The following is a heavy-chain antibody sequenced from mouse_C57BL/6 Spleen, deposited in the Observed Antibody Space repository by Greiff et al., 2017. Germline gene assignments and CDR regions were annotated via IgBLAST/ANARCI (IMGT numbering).Heavy chain of an antibody. CDR2: ISSGGSYT. Sequence: EVHLVESGGDLVKPGGSLKLSCAASGFTFSSYGMSWVRQTPDKRLEWVATISSGGSYTYYPDSVKGRFTISRDNAKNTLYLQMSSLKSEDTAMYYCARHHYDGYPDYWGQGTTLTVSS. D-gene: IGHD2-3*01. CDR3: ARHHYDGYPDY. J-gene: IGHJ2*01. V-gene: IGHV5-6*01. CDR1: GFTFSSYG.